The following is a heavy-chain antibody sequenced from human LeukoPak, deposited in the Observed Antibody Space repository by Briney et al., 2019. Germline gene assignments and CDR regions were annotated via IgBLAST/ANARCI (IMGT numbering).Heavy chain of an antibody. Sequence: PSETLSLTCTVSGGSISSYYWSWIRQHPGKGLEWIGYIYYSGSTYYNPSLKSRVTISVDTSKNQFSLKLSSVTAADAAVYYCARVSCSSTSCPRRDALDVWGQGTMVTVSS. CDR1: GGSISSYY. V-gene: IGHV4-59*06. J-gene: IGHJ3*01. D-gene: IGHD2-2*01. CDR2: IYYSGST. CDR3: ARVSCSSTSCPRRDALDV.